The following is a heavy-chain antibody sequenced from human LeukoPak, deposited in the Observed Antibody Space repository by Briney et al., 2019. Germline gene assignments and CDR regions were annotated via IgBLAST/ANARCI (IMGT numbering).Heavy chain of an antibody. D-gene: IGHD6-6*01. CDR1: GGSISSFS. Sequence: SETLSLTCTVSGGSISSFSWNWIRQPAEKGLEWIGRMYTSGSTNYNPSLKSRVTMSVDTSKNQFSLKVNSVIAADTAVYYCAREVSLISSIGDWFDPWGQGILVTVSS. V-gene: IGHV4-4*07. J-gene: IGHJ5*02. CDR2: MYTSGST. CDR3: AREVSLISSIGDWFDP.